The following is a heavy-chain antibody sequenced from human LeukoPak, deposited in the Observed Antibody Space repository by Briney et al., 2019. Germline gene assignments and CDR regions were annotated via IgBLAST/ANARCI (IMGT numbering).Heavy chain of an antibody. CDR1: GFTFSSYW. Sequence: PGGSLRLSYAASGFTFSSYWMSWVRQAPGKGLEWVANIKQDGSEKYYVDSVKGRFTISKDNAKNSLYLQMNSLRAEDTAVYYCARDVTTVTTNEFDYWGQGTLVTVSS. CDR2: IKQDGSEK. J-gene: IGHJ4*02. CDR3: ARDVTTVTTNEFDY. D-gene: IGHD4-17*01. V-gene: IGHV3-7*01.